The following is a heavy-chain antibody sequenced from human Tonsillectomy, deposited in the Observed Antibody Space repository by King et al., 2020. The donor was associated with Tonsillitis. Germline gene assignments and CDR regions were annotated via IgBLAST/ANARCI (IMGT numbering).Heavy chain of an antibody. Sequence: VQLVESGAEVKKPGASVKVSCKASGYTFTSYYMHWVRQAPGQGLEWMGIINPRGGSTSYAQKFQGRVTMTRDTSTSTVYMELSSLRSEDTAVYYCAQQLVGQYFQHWGQGTLVTVSS. J-gene: IGHJ1*01. CDR1: GYTFTSYY. CDR2: INPRGGST. CDR3: AQQLVGQYFQH. D-gene: IGHD6-13*01. V-gene: IGHV1-46*01.